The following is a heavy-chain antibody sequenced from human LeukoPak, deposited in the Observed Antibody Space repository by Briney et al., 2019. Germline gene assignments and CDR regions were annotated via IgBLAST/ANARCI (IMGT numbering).Heavy chain of an antibody. V-gene: IGHV1-2*02. Sequence: GASVKVSCKASGYTFTGYYMHWVRQAPGQGLEWMGWINPNSGGTNYAQKFQGRVTMTRDTSISTAYMELSRLRSDDTAVYYCARVPYKYCSSTSCYKGAFDIWGQRTMVTVSS. CDR3: ARVPYKYCSSTSCYKGAFDI. D-gene: IGHD2-2*02. J-gene: IGHJ3*02. CDR1: GYTFTGYY. CDR2: INPNSGGT.